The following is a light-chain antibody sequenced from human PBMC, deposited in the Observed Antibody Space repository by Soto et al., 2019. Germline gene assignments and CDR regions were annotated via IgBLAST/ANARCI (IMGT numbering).Light chain of an antibody. CDR3: QQYEDLPLT. J-gene: IGKJ4*01. CDR1: QDISNY. V-gene: IGKV1-33*01. CDR2: DAS. Sequence: DIPMTQSPSSLSASVGDRVTITCQASQDISNYLNWYQQKPGKAPKLLIFDASNVETGVPSRFSGSGSGTDFTFTIHSLQPEDAATYYCQQYEDLPLTFGGGTKVGIK.